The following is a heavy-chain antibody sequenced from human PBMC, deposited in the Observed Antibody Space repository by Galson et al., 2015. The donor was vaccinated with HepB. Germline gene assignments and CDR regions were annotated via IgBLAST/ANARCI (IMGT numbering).Heavy chain of an antibody. CDR1: GGTVSSYA. CDR2: IIPILGIA. Sequence: SVKVSCKASGGTVSSYAISWVRQAPGQGLEWMGRIIPILGIANYAQKFQGRVTITADTSTSTAYMELGSLRSEDTAVYYCARDSSGYGYYYGMDDWGQVTTVTVSS. D-gene: IGHD3-22*01. CDR3: ARDSSGYGYYYGMDD. V-gene: IGHV1-69*04. J-gene: IGHJ6*02.